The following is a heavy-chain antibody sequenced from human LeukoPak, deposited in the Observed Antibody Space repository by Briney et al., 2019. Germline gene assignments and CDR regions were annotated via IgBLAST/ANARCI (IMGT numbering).Heavy chain of an antibody. CDR2: IYHSGST. Sequence: SETLSLTCAVSGYSISSGYYWGWIRQPPGKGLVWIGSIYHSGSTYYNPSLKSRVTISVDTSKNQFSLKLSSVTAADTAVYYCAKHSSSWYEPSRDYYYYMDVWGKGTTVTVSS. V-gene: IGHV4-38-2*01. CDR1: GYSISSGYY. J-gene: IGHJ6*03. D-gene: IGHD6-13*01. CDR3: AKHSSSWYEPSRDYYYYMDV.